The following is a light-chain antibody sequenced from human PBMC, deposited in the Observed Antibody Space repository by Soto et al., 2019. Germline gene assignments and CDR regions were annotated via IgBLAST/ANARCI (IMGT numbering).Light chain of an antibody. CDR3: QQNYRATPWT. Sequence: DIQMTQSPSSLSASVGDRITITCRASQSISRYLNWYQHKTGKAPKLLINAASSLERGVPSTFSGGGSGTHFTLNISSLQPDDFATYYCQQNYRATPWTFGQGTKV. J-gene: IGKJ1*01. V-gene: IGKV1-39*01. CDR1: QSISRY. CDR2: AAS.